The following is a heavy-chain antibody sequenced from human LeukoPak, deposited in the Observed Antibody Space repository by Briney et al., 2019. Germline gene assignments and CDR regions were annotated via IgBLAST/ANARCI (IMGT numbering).Heavy chain of an antibody. CDR2: TVGGGDGT. CDR1: GFTFNRFY. Sequence: GGSLRLPCSASGFTFNRFYLHWVRQAPGKGLEWVAVTVGGGDGTYYADSVKGRFTISRDNSNNTLYLQMNSLRAEDTAVYYCAKLTTSWGQGTLVTVSS. J-gene: IGHJ4*02. CDR3: AKLTTS. D-gene: IGHD4-11*01. V-gene: IGHV3-23*01.